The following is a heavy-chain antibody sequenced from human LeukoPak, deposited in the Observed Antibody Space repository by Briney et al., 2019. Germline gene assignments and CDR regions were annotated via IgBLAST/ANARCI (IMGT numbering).Heavy chain of an antibody. D-gene: IGHD3-10*01. Sequence: GGSLRLSCVASGFTSSVYWMSWVRQAPQKRLGRVANIKEDGSEKYYVDSVKGRFTISRDNAKNSLYLQMSSLRAEDTAVYYCARGGSWFAPWGQGTLVTVSS. J-gene: IGHJ5*02. CDR1: GFTSSVYW. CDR3: ARGGSWFAP. V-gene: IGHV3-7*01. CDR2: IKEDGSEK.